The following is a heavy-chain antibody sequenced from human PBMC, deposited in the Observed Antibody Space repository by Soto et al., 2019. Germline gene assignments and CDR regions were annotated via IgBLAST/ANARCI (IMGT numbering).Heavy chain of an antibody. V-gene: IGHV4-31*03. Sequence: QVQLQESGPGLVKPSQTLSLTCTVSGAYVNTGGYYWSWVRQYPGKGLGWIGYIYDSGDTYYTPSLTSRLTISVDTSKNHFSLSLSSVTVADTAVYYCARAPGNERLDYWGQGTLVIVSS. D-gene: IGHD1-1*01. CDR3: ARAPGNERLDY. CDR2: IYDSGDT. CDR1: GAYVNTGGYY. J-gene: IGHJ4*02.